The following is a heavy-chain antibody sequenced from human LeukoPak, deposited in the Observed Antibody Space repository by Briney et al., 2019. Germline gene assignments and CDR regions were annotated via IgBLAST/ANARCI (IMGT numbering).Heavy chain of an antibody. J-gene: IGHJ6*03. Sequence: PGGSLRLSWAAAGFTLINDGRHWVRQATGKGLEWVSFIWSGGNNRFYADSVKGRFTISRDNSKNMLYLQIDTLRSEDPALNYSAKDAGASVSGFYMDVWGKGTTVIVSS. CDR2: IWSGGNNR. V-gene: IGHV3-30*02. D-gene: IGHD2-8*02. CDR3: AKDAGASVSGFYMDV. CDR1: GFTLINDG.